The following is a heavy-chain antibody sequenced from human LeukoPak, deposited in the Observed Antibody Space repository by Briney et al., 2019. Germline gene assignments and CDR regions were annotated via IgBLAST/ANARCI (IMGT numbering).Heavy chain of an antibody. Sequence: GASVKVSCKASGYTFTSYDINWVRQATGQGVEWMGWMNPNSGNTGYAQKFQGRVTITRNTSISTAYMELSSLRSEDTAVYYCAVMAYYDFWSGYYTLDYWGQGTLVTVSS. D-gene: IGHD3-3*01. J-gene: IGHJ4*02. CDR2: MNPNSGNT. CDR1: GYTFTSYD. CDR3: AVMAYYDFWSGYYTLDY. V-gene: IGHV1-8*03.